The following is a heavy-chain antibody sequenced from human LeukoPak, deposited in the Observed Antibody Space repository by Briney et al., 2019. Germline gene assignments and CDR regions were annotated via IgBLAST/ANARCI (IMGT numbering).Heavy chain of an antibody. D-gene: IGHD4-17*01. V-gene: IGHV4-59*12. CDR3: ARESDYGDYMLGTSAAFDI. CDR2: IYYSGST. CDR1: GGSISSYY. Sequence: SETLSLTCTVSGGSISSYYWSWIRRPPGKGLEWIGYIYYSGSTNYNPSLNNRVTISVDTSKNQFSLKLSSVTAADTAVYYCARESDYGDYMLGTSAAFDIWGQGTMVTVSS. J-gene: IGHJ3*02.